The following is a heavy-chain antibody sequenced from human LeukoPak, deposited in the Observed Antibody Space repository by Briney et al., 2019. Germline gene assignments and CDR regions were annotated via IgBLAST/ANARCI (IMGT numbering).Heavy chain of an antibody. CDR3: SRLHGAYLAYWYFDL. V-gene: IGHV4-39*01. J-gene: IGHJ2*01. CDR2: IYYRGST. D-gene: IGHD4-17*01. CDR1: GASISSTRYY. Sequence: SKTLSLTGSVPGASISSTRYYWGWIRQPPGKWLEWIWTIYYRGSTYYNPSLKSRVTISIDTAKNQFSLRLNSVTAADTAVYFCSRLHGAYLAYWYFDLWGRGTLVTVSS.